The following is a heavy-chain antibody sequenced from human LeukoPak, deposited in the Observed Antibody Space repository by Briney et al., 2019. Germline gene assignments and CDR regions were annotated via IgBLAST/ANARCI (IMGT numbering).Heavy chain of an antibody. Sequence: ASVKVSCKASGYTFTSYGISWVRQAPGQGLEWMGWISAYNGNTNYAQKLQGRVTMTTDTSTSTACMELKSLRSDDTAVYYCARALYCSSTSCYLFGNWFDPWGQGTLVTVSS. CDR3: ARALYCSSTSCYLFGNWFDP. CDR2: ISAYNGNT. V-gene: IGHV1-18*01. CDR1: GYTFTSYG. J-gene: IGHJ5*02. D-gene: IGHD2-2*01.